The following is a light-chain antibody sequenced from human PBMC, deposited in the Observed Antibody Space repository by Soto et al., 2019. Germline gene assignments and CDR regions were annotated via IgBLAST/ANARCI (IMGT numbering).Light chain of an antibody. V-gene: IGKV3-15*01. CDR3: QQYSDRRQFT. J-gene: IGKJ3*01. Sequence: DIVMTQSPATLSVSPGERATLSCRASQSVGSDLAWYQHKPGQAPRLVVYGAYIRAPSIPARFTGRGSETEFTLTISSLQSEDFALYYCQQYSDRRQFTFGPGTRV. CDR1: QSVGSD. CDR2: GAY.